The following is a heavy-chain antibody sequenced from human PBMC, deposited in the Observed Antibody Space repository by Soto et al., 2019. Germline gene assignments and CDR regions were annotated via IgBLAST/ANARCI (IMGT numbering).Heavy chain of an antibody. D-gene: IGHD2-2*01. CDR1: GFIFNNAW. CDR3: THQRWGAFEI. J-gene: IGHJ3*02. CDR2: IKSKTDGGTT. V-gene: IGHV3-15*07. Sequence: EVQLVESGGGLVKPGGSLTLSCAASGFIFNNAWMNWVRQAPGKGLEWVGRIKSKTDGGTTDYAAPVKGRFTISRDDSKNTLYLQMTSLKTDDTAVYYCTHQRWGAFEIWAQGTMVTVSS.